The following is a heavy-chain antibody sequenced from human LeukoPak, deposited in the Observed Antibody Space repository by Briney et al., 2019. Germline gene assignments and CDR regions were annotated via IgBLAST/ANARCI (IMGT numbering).Heavy chain of an antibody. D-gene: IGHD5-18*01. V-gene: IGHV3-23*01. CDR3: AKSQTVTGHYYYGMDV. CDR2: ISGSGGST. CDR1: GFTFSTYA. Sequence: GGSLRLSCAASGFTFSTYAMSWVRQAPGKGLEWVSVISGSGGSTHYADSAKGRFTISRDNSKKTLYLQMNSLRAEDTAVYYCAKSQTVTGHYYYGMDVWGQGTTVTVSS. J-gene: IGHJ6*02.